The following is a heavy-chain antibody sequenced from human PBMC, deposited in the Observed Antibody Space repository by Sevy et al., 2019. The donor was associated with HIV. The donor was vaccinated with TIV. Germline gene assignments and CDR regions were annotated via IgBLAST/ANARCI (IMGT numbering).Heavy chain of an antibody. Sequence: ASVKVSCKASGGTLNNYGMNWVRQAPGQGLDWMGGIIPSVGMASYAQKIQGRAAITADESTSTIYLEVGRLRSDDTAVYFCASVRPCGGDCYFFDTWGQGTLVTVSS. D-gene: IGHD2-21*02. J-gene: IGHJ4*02. CDR3: ASVRPCGGDCYFFDT. CDR2: IIPSVGMA. CDR1: GGTLNNYG. V-gene: IGHV1-69*10.